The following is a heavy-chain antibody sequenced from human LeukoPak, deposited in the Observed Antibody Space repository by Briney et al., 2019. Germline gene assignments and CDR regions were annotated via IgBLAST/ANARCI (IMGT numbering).Heavy chain of an antibody. J-gene: IGHJ4*02. D-gene: IGHD1-26*01. V-gene: IGHV1-69*04. Sequence: GASVEVSCKASGGTFSSYAISWVRQAPGQGLEWMGRIIPILGIANYAQKFQGRVTITADKSTSTAYMELSSLRSEDTAVYYCAREWVGSDYWGQGTLVTVSS. CDR1: GGTFSSYA. CDR2: IIPILGIA. CDR3: AREWVGSDY.